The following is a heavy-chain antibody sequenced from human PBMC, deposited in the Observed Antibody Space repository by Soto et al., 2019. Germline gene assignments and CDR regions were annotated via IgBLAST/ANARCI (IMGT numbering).Heavy chain of an antibody. CDR2: IIPILGIA. Sequence: QVQLVQSGAEVKKPGSSVKVSCKASGGTFSSYTISWVRQAPGQRLEWMGRIIPILGIANYAQKFQGRVTITADKATSTAYMELSSLRSEYTAVYYCARDYHYGDYGGYWGQGTLVTVSS. J-gene: IGHJ4*02. CDR3: ARDYHYGDYGGY. D-gene: IGHD4-17*01. CDR1: GGTFSSYT. V-gene: IGHV1-69*08.